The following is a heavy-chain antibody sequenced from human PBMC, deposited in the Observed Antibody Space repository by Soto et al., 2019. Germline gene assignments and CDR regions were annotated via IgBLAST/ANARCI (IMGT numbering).Heavy chain of an antibody. Sequence: SETLSLTCTVSGGSISSGGYYWSWIRQHPGKGLEWIGYIYYSGSTYSNPSLKSRVTLQVDTSKNQFSLKLGSVTAADTAVYYCARGIRLRCFDYWGQGTLVTVSS. CDR3: ARGIRLRCFDY. CDR1: GGSISSGGYY. J-gene: IGHJ4*02. CDR2: IYYSGST. D-gene: IGHD3-16*01. V-gene: IGHV4-31*03.